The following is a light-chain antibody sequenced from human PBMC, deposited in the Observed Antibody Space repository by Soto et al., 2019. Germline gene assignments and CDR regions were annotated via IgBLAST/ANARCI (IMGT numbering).Light chain of an antibody. Sequence: DIQMTQSPSTLSASVGDRVTITCRASQSISNSLAGYQQKPGKAPNLLIYKASSLESGVPSRFSGSGSGTEFTLTISSLQPDDFATYYCRQYVSYPVTFGGGTKVEMK. V-gene: IGKV1-5*03. CDR2: KAS. CDR1: QSISNS. CDR3: RQYVSYPVT. J-gene: IGKJ4*01.